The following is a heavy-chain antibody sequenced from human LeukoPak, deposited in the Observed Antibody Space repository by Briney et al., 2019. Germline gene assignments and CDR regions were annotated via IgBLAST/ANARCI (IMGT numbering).Heavy chain of an antibody. CDR3: ATGYTSGTRIDY. D-gene: IGHD6-19*01. Sequence: GGSLRLSCAASGLTLSRYDMHWVRQATGEGLEWVSAIGTRGDTYYTDSVKGRFTISRDNANNFLYLQVSSLRAEDTAVYYCATGYTSGTRIDYWGQGTLVSVSS. V-gene: IGHV3-13*01. J-gene: IGHJ4*02. CDR1: GLTLSRYD. CDR2: IGTRGDT.